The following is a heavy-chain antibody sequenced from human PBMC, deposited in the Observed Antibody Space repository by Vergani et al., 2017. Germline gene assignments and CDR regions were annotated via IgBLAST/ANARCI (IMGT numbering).Heavy chain of an antibody. CDR2: ISWDGCST. D-gene: IGHD2-21*01. J-gene: IGHJ4*02. Sequence: EVQLVESGGVVVQPGGSLRLSCAASGFTFDDYTMHWVRQAPGKGLAWVSLISWDGCSTYYADSVKGRFTISRDNSKNSLYLQMNSLRTEDTALYYCAKGKGDMVVVDGWGQGTLVTVSS. CDR3: AKGKGDMVVVDG. CDR1: GFTFDDYT. V-gene: IGHV3-43*01.